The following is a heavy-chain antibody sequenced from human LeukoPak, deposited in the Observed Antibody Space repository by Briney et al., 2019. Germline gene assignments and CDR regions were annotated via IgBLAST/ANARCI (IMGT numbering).Heavy chain of an antibody. CDR1: GFSFSIYG. J-gene: IGHJ4*02. V-gene: IGHV3-15*01. D-gene: IGHD2-2*01. CDR2: TKTKTDGGAT. CDR3: TTGYSAASHDGY. Sequence: GRSLRLSCAASGFSFSIYGMHWVRQAPGKGLEWVCLTKTKTDGGATEYAAPVKGRFTISRDDSRNTLYLQMNSLKSEDTAVYFCTTGYSAASHDGYWGQGTLVTVSS.